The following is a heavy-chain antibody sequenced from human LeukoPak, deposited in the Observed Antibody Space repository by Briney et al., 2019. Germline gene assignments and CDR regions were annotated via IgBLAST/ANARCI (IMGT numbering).Heavy chain of an antibody. CDR1: GFTFSTCS. CDR3: ARDRTMTGDRGIDY. CDR2: ISNSGYT. Sequence: GGSLRLSCAASGFTFSTCSMNRVRQAPGKGLEWVSAISNSGYTYYADSVKGRVTISRDNAKSSLYLQMNSLRAEDTAVYYCARDRTMTGDRGIDYWGQGTPVTVSS. D-gene: IGHD3-22*01. V-gene: IGHV3-21*01. J-gene: IGHJ4*02.